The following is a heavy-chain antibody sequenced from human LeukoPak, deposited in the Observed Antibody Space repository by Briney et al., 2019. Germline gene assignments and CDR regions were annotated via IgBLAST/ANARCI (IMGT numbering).Heavy chain of an antibody. Sequence: PGGSLRLSCSASGLTFSAHGMHWVCQAPGKGLEWVAYIRHDGNNQQYVDSVKGRFTISRDNSKNMPYLQMNSLRVEDTAVYYCAIDFWSGYSDYWGEGTLVTVSS. J-gene: IGHJ4*02. V-gene: IGHV3-30*02. CDR1: GLTFSAHG. D-gene: IGHD3-3*01. CDR3: AIDFWSGYSDY. CDR2: IRHDGNNQ.